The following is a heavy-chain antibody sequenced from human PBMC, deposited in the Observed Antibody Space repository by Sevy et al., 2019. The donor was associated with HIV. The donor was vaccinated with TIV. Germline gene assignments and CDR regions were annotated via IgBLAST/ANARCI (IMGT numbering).Heavy chain of an antibody. Sequence: GGSLRLSCAASGFTISRNYMSWVRQAPGKGLEWVSVIYSGGSTDYADSVKGRFTISRDNSKNTLYLQMNSLRAEDTAVYYCARVNCSGGSCYYYYGMDVWGQGTTVTVSS. CDR2: IYSGGST. V-gene: IGHV3-53*01. CDR3: ARVNCSGGSCYYYYGMDV. D-gene: IGHD2-15*01. CDR1: GFTISRNY. J-gene: IGHJ6*02.